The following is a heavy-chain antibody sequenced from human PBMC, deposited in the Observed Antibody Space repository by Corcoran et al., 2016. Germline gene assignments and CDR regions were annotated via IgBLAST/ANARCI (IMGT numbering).Heavy chain of an antibody. V-gene: IGHV4-34*02. J-gene: IGHJ4*02. D-gene: IGHD3-22*01. CDR1: GGSFSGYY. CDR2: INHSGDT. Sequence: QVQLQQWGAGLLKPSETLSLTCAVYGGSFSGYYWSWIRQPPGKGLEWIGEINHSGDTNYNPSLKSRVTISVDTSKNQFSLKLSSVTAADTAVYYCARPSGGGYGLWGQGTLVTVSS. CDR3: ARPSGGGYGL.